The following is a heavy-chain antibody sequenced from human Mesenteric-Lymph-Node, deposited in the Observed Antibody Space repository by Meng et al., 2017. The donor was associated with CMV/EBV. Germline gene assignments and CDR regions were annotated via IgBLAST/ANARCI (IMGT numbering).Heavy chain of an antibody. CDR1: GSISSYY. J-gene: IGHJ5*02. CDR3: ARRLRLAVAGPEGWFDP. Sequence: GSISSYYWSWIRQPPGKGLEWIGYIYYSGSTNYNPSLKSRVTISVDTSKNQFSLKLSSVTAADTAVYYCARRLRLAVAGPEGWFDPWGQGTLVTVSS. V-gene: IGHV4-59*01. CDR2: IYYSGST. D-gene: IGHD6-19*01.